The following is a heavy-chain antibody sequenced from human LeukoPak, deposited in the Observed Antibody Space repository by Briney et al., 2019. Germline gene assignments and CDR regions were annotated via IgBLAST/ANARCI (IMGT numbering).Heavy chain of an antibody. J-gene: IGHJ3*02. CDR1: GFIFDDYA. CDR2: ISWNSGSI. D-gene: IGHD3-9*01. CDR3: GRDGSNILTAYAFDI. V-gene: IGHV3-9*01. Sequence: PGRSLRLSCAASGFIFDDYAMHWGRQTPGKGLELVSGISWNSGSIAYADSVKGRFTISRDNAKNSLYLQMNSLTAEDTALYYCGRDGSNILTAYAFDIWGQGTMVTVSS.